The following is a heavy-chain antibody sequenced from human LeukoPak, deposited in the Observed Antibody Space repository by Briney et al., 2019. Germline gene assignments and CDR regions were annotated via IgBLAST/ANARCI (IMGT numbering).Heavy chain of an antibody. Sequence: RSLRLSCAASGFTFSSYGMHWVRQAPGKGLEWGAVIWYDGSNKYYADSVKGRFTISRDNSKNTLYLQMNSLRAEDTALYYCAKGDYGDYVKVFHPFDYWGQGTLVTVSS. V-gene: IGHV3-33*06. D-gene: IGHD4-17*01. CDR2: IWYDGSNK. CDR3: AKGDYGDYVKVFHPFDY. J-gene: IGHJ4*02. CDR1: GFTFSSYG.